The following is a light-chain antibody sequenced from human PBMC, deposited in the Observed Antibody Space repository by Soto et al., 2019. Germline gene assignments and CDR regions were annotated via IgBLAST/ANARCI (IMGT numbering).Light chain of an antibody. V-gene: IGLV2-14*01. CDR3: SSYTSRSTYV. CDR1: SSDVGGYNY. CDR2: EVS. Sequence: QSVLTQPASVSGSPGQSITISCTGASSDVGGYNYVSWYQQYPGKVPKLMIYEVSNRPSGVSNRFSGSKSGNTASLTISGLQAEDEADYYCSSYTSRSTYVFGTGTKLTVL. J-gene: IGLJ1*01.